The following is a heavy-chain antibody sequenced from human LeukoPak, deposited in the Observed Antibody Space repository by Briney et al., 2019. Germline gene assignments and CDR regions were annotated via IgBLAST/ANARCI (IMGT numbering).Heavy chain of an antibody. J-gene: IGHJ4*02. D-gene: IGHD3-22*01. CDR2: IFYSGST. CDR3: ARGGSGYSD. V-gene: IGHV4-39*07. Sequence: SETLSLTCTVSGGSISTSNYYWGWIRQPPGKGLEWIGNIFYSGSTYYNPSLKSRVTMSVDTSKNQFSLKLSSVTAADTAVYYCARGGSGYSDWGQGTLVTVSS. CDR1: GGSISTSNYY.